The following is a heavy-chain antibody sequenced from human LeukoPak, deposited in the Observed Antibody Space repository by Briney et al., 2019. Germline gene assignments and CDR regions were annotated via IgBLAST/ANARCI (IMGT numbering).Heavy chain of an antibody. V-gene: IGHV5-51*01. J-gene: IGHJ3*02. CDR3: ARLGEMATITKLNDVFDI. D-gene: IGHD5-24*01. Sequence: GESLKISCKGSGYRFTNYWIGWVRQMPGKGLEWMGIIYPGDSDTRYSPSFQGQVTISADKSISTAYLLWSSLKASDTAMYYCARLGEMATITKLNDVFDIWGQGTMVTVSS. CDR2: IYPGDSDT. CDR1: GYRFTNYW.